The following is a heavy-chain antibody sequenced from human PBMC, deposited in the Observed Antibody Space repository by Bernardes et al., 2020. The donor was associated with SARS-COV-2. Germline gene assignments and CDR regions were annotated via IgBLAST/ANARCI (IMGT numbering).Heavy chain of an antibody. D-gene: IGHD3-22*01. Sequence: GSLRLSCAASGFTFRSYWMYWVRQAPGKGLVWVSRINSDGSSTTYADSVKGRFTISRDNAKNTLYLQMNSLRAEDTAVYYCARDTVRYYYDSSGYSWGQGTLVTVSS. CDR1: GFTFRSYW. CDR3: ARDTVRYYYDSSGYS. J-gene: IGHJ5*02. CDR2: INSDGSST. V-gene: IGHV3-74*01.